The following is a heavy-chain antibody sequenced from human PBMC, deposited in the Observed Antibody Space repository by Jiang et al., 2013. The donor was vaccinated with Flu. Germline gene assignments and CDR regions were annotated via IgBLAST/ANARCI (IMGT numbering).Heavy chain of an antibody. CDR2: IYWNDDK. J-gene: IGHJ5*02. Sequence: KPTQTLTLTCTFSGFSLSTSGVGVGWIRQPPGKALEWLALIYWNDDKRYSPSLKSRLTITKDTSKNQVVLTMTNMDPVDTATYYCAHRRAGTTWGWFDPWGQGTLVTV. D-gene: IGHD1-7*01. CDR3: AHRRAGTTWGWFDP. V-gene: IGHV2-5*01. CDR1: GFSLSTSGVG.